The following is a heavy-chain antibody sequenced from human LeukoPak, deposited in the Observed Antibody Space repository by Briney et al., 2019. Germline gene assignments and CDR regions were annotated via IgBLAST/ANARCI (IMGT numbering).Heavy chain of an antibody. V-gene: IGHV3-21*01. CDR1: GFTFSNFA. Sequence: KTGGSLRLSCAASGFTFSNFAMNWVRQAPGKGLEWVSSISSSSSYIYYADSVKGRFTISRDNAKNSLYLQMNSLRAEDTAVYYCARVIMTTVSRYFDLWGRGTLVTVSS. CDR3: ARVIMTTVSRYFDL. J-gene: IGHJ2*01. D-gene: IGHD4-17*01. CDR2: ISSSSSYI.